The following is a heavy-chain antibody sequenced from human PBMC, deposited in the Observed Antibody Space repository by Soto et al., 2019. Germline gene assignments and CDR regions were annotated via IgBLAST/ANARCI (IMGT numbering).Heavy chain of an antibody. Sequence: LRLSCAASGFTFSSYGMHWVRQAPGKGLEWVAVIWYDGSNKYYADSVKGRFTISRDNSKNTLYLQMNSLRAEDTAVYYCARAEYSSSSLGQYYFDYWGQGTLVTVSS. CDR2: IWYDGSNK. J-gene: IGHJ4*02. D-gene: IGHD6-6*01. CDR1: GFTFSSYG. CDR3: ARAEYSSSSLGQYYFDY. V-gene: IGHV3-33*01.